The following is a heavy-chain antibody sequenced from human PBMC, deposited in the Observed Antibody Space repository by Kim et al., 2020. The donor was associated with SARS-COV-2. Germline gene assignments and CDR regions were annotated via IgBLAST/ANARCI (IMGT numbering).Heavy chain of an antibody. D-gene: IGHD7-27*01. CDR3: ARRSKIEFWGVRNYFDY. V-gene: IGHV5-51*01. J-gene: IGHJ4*02. Sequence: SFQGQVTISADKSINTAYLQWSSLKASDTAMYYCARRSKIEFWGVRNYFDYWGQGTLVTVSS.